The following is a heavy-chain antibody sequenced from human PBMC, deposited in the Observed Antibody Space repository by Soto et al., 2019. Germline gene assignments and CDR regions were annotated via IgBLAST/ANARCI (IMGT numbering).Heavy chain of an antibody. J-gene: IGHJ6*03. D-gene: IGHD3-16*01. CDR1: GDSITSYY. Sequence: QVQLQGSGPALVKPSETLSLTCTVSGDSITSYYWSWVRQPPGKGLEWIGYIYYGGSTNYNPSLKSRVTIPVDTSKNQFSLKLSSVTAADTAAYYCTTSSWGPSVYHYYLDVWDRGTTVTVSS. CDR2: IYYGGST. V-gene: IGHV4-59*08. CDR3: TTSSWGPSVYHYYLDV.